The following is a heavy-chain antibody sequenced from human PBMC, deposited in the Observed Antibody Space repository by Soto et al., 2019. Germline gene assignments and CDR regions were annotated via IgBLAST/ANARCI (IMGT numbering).Heavy chain of an antibody. Sequence: SETLSLTCTVSGGSISSYYWSWIRQPPGKGLEWIGYIYYSGSTNYNPSLKSRVTISVDTSKNQFSLKLSSVTAADTAVYYCATRLTSSKSGVYFDSWGQGIVVTVSS. CDR2: IYYSGST. J-gene: IGHJ4*02. V-gene: IGHV4-59*01. CDR1: GGSISSYY. CDR3: ATRLTSSKSGVYFDS. D-gene: IGHD7-27*01.